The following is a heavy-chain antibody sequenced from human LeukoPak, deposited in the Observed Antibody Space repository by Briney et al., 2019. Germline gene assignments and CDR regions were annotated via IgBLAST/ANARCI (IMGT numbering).Heavy chain of an antibody. Sequence: GGSLRLSCAASGFTFSSYAMSWVRQAPGKGLEWVSVISGSGGSTYYADSVKGRFTISRDNSKNTLYLQMNSLRAEDTAVYYCAKDHPLDYYYGMDVWGQGTTVTVSS. CDR3: AKDHPLDYYYGMDV. V-gene: IGHV3-23*01. J-gene: IGHJ6*02. CDR2: ISGSGGST. CDR1: GFTFSSYA.